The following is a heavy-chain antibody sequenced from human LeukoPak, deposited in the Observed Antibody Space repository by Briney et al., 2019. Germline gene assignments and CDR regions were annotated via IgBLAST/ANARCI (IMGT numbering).Heavy chain of an antibody. CDR1: GVSFSSYY. D-gene: IGHD1-7*01. J-gene: IGHJ4*02. V-gene: IGHV4-59*08. CDR3: ARQFEL. CDR2: IYSSGSI. Sequence: SETLSLTRTVFGVSFSSYYWIWIRQPPGKGLEWIGLIYSSGSIKYNPSLNSRLTISLDTSKNQFSLKVTSVTAADTAIYHCARQFELWGQGTLVTVSS.